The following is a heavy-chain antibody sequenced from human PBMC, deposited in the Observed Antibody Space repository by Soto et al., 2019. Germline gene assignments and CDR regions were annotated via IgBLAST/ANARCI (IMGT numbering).Heavy chain of an antibody. Sequence: QVQLQESGPGLVKPSQTLSLTCTVSGGSISSGGYYWSWIRQHPGKSLEWIGYIYYSGSTYYNPSLKSRVIISVDTSKNQFSLKLSSVTAADTAVYYCARDFMEGGYSYFQHWGQGTLVTVSS. CDR1: GGSISSGGYY. V-gene: IGHV4-31*03. J-gene: IGHJ1*01. D-gene: IGHD1-26*01. CDR2: IYYSGST. CDR3: ARDFMEGGYSYFQH.